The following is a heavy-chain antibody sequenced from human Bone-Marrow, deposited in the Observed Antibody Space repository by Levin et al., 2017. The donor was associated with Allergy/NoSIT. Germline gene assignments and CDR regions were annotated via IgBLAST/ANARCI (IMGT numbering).Heavy chain of an antibody. D-gene: IGHD2-8*01. CDR3: ARNVRLTANGY. Sequence: GGSLRLSCAVSGFTVYNNYMSWVRQAPGKGLEWVSLIYSGGTTQYADSAKGRFTISRDSSKNTLYLQMNSLTPEDTAMYYCARNVRLTANGYWGQGTLVTVCS. V-gene: IGHV3-66*01. CDR1: GFTVYNNY. CDR2: IYSGGTT. J-gene: IGHJ4*02.